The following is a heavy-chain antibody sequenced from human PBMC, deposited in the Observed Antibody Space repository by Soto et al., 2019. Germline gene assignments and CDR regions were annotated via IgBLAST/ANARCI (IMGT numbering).Heavy chain of an antibody. V-gene: IGHV4-31*03. CDR2: IHHSGTT. Sequence: QVQLQESGPGLLKPSETLSLTCSVSGGSVSSGRYYWSWVRQHPGKGLEWIGYIHHSGTTDYNPSLNSRALISMDRLQNPFSLTLGSVTAADTAVYYCATIPTPPAPNRDTFDVWGQGTVVTVSS. J-gene: IGHJ3*01. CDR3: ATIPTPPAPNRDTFDV. CDR1: GGSVSSGRYY.